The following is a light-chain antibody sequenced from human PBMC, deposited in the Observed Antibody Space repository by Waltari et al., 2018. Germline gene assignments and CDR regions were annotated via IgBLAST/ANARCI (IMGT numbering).Light chain of an antibody. V-gene: IGLV2-14*01. CDR1: SSDLVFSDY. CDR2: GVT. J-gene: IGLJ3*02. Sequence: QSALTQPASVSGSPGQSITISCPGSSSDLVFSDYVSWYQHLPGKAPKLMIYGVTNRPSGISNRFSGSKSDNTASLTISGLQADDEADYYCSSFTGTIWVFGGGTKLTVL. CDR3: SSFTGTIWV.